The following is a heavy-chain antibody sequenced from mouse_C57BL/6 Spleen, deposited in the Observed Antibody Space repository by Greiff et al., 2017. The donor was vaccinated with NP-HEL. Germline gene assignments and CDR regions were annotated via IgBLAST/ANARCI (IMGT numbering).Heavy chain of an antibody. CDR1: GFTFSSYG. D-gene: IGHD4-1*01. V-gene: IGHV5-6*01. Sequence: EVKLMESGGDLVKPGGSLKLSCAASGFTFSSYGMSWVRQTPDKRLEWVATISSGGSYTYYPDSVKGRFTISRDNAKNTLYLQMSSLKSEDTAMYYCARNWEGFYFDYWGQGTTLTVSS. CDR2: ISSGGSYT. J-gene: IGHJ2*01. CDR3: ARNWEGFYFDY.